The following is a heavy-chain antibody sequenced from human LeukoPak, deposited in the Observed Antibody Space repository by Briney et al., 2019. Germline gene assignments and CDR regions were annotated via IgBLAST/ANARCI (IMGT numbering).Heavy chain of an antibody. CDR3: SFFDPRLVGVNENC. Sequence: GGSLRLSCAASGFPFSSYSMTWVRQAPGKGLEWVANIRQDGSEKYYVDSVKGRFTISRDNAKNSLYLQMNSLRAEDTAVYYCSFFDPRLVGVNENCWGQGTLVTVSS. CDR2: IRQDGSEK. V-gene: IGHV3-7*01. CDR1: GFPFSSYS. D-gene: IGHD4-23*01. J-gene: IGHJ4*02.